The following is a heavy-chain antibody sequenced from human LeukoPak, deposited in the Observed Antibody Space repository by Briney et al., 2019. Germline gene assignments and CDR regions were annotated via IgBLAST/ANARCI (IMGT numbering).Heavy chain of an antibody. D-gene: IGHD5-18*01. V-gene: IGHV4-59*01. CDR1: GGSISSYY. CDR3: ARGSGYSYGFGFDP. CDR2: IYYSGST. J-gene: IGHJ5*02. Sequence: PSETLSLTCTVSGGSISSYYWSWIRQPPGKGLEWIGYIYYSGSTNHNPSLKSRVTISVDTSKNQFSLKLSSVTAADTAVYYCARGSGYSYGFGFDPWGQGTLVTVSS.